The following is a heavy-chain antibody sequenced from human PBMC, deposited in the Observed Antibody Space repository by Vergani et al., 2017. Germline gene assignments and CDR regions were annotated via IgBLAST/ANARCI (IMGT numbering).Heavy chain of an antibody. CDR1: GFTFSSYS. CDR2: ISSSSSTI. Sequence: EVQLVESGGGLVQPGGSLRLSCAASGFTFSSYSMNWVRQAPGKGLEWVSYISSSSSTIYYADSVKGRFTISRDNAKNSLYLQMNSLRAEDTAVYYGARDPAGDRSGYYRETFDYWGQGTLVTVSS. D-gene: IGHD3-22*01. V-gene: IGHV3-48*01. CDR3: ARDPAGDRSGYYRETFDY. J-gene: IGHJ4*02.